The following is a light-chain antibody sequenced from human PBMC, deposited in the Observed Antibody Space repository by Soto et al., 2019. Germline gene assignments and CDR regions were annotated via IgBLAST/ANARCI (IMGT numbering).Light chain of an antibody. Sequence: DLHMTQSPSSVSAFVGEIVTITCHASQRISAFLNWYHQKPGKAPKLLIYDASTLQSGVPSRFRGGASGTDFTLTISSLQLDDFATYYCQQSYNTPLTFGQGTKVDI. V-gene: IGKV1-39*01. J-gene: IGKJ1*01. CDR1: QRISAF. CDR3: QQSYNTPLT. CDR2: DAS.